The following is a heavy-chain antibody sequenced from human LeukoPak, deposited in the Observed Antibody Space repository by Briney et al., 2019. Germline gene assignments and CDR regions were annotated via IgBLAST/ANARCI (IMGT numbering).Heavy chain of an antibody. CDR2: ISANNGDT. CDR3: ARDWPTVIADY. J-gene: IGHJ4*02. D-gene: IGHD4-11*01. Sequence: ASVKVSCKTSGYTFTIHGISWVRQAHGEGLEWMGWISANNGDTDYAQKMQGRLTMTTDTSTSTAYMELRSLSYDDTATYYCARDWPTVIADYWGQGTLVTVSS. V-gene: IGHV1-18*01. CDR1: GYTFTIHG.